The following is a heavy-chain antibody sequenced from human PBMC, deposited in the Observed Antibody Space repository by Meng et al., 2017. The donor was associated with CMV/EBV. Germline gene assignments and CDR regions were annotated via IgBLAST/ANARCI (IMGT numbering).Heavy chain of an antibody. CDR1: GFTFSSYW. D-gene: IGHD1-26*01. CDR2: INSDGSST. V-gene: IGHV3-74*01. CDR3: ARDAGATGMDV. J-gene: IGHJ6*02. Sequence: GGSLKISCAASGFTFSSYWMHWVRQAPGKGLVWVSRINSDGSSTSYADSVKGRFTISRDNAKNTLYLQMNSLRAEDTAVYYCARDAGATGMDVWGQGTTVTVSS.